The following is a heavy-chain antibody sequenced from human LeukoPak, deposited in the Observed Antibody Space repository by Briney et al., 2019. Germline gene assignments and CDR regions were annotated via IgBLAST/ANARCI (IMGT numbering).Heavy chain of an antibody. J-gene: IGHJ4*02. V-gene: IGHV1-69*04. CDR2: IIPILGIA. CDR1: GGTFSSYA. CDR3: ARDLGIGSFHY. Sequence: SVKVSCKASGGTFSSYAISWVRQAPGQGLEWRGRIIPILGIANYAQKYQGRVTITADKSTSTAYMELSSLSSEVKYVYSCARDLGIGSFHYWGQGTLVTVSS. D-gene: IGHD7-27*01.